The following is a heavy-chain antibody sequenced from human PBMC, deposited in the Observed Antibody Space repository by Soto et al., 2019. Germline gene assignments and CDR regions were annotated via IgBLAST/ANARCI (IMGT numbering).Heavy chain of an antibody. V-gene: IGHV3-21*01. Sequence: PGGSLRLSCAASGFTFSSYSMNWVRQAPGKGLEWVSSISSSSSYIYYAASVKGRFTISRDNAKNSLYLQMNSLRAEDTAVYYCARTCAVAPVVWGQGTRVTV. CDR3: ARTCAVAPVV. CDR2: ISSSSSYI. CDR1: GFTFSSYS. D-gene: IGHD2-15*01. J-gene: IGHJ6*02.